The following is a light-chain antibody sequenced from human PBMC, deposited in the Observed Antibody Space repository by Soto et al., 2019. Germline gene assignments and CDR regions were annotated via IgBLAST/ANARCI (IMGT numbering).Light chain of an antibody. V-gene: IGKV3-15*01. CDR3: QQYNNWPRT. J-gene: IGKJ1*01. Sequence: ILMTQSPATLSVSPGDRVTLSCRASQSVSSNLAWYQHKPGQPPRLLIYAASTRATGIPAKFSGSGSGAEFTLTISSLQSEDFAIYYCQQYNNWPRTFGQGTNVEIK. CDR1: QSVSSN. CDR2: AAS.